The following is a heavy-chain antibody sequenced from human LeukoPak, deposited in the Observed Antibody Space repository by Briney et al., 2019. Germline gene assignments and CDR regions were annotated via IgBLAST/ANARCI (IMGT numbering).Heavy chain of an antibody. CDR2: FDPDDGET. D-gene: IGHD3-22*01. CDR3: ATVYYYDSSGYYYFDY. Sequence: ASVKVSCKVSGYTLTELSMHWVRQAPGKGLEWMGGFDPDDGETIYAQKFQGRVTMTEDTSTDTAYMELSSLRSEDTAVYYCATVYYYDSSGYYYFDYWGQGTLVTVSS. CDR1: GYTLTELS. J-gene: IGHJ4*02. V-gene: IGHV1-24*01.